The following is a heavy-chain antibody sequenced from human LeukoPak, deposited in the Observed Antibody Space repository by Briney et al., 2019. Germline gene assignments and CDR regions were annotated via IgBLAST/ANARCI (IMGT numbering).Heavy chain of an antibody. CDR2: INQDGSEK. D-gene: IGHD3-16*01. CDR3: ASGGHLDY. Sequence: PGGSLRLSCLTSGFTLSTNAMSWVRQAPGKGLQWVANINQDGSEKHYVDSVKGRFTISRDNAENSLYLRMNSLRAEDTAVYYCASGGHLDYWGQGALVTVAS. V-gene: IGHV3-7*03. CDR1: GFTLSTNA. J-gene: IGHJ4*02.